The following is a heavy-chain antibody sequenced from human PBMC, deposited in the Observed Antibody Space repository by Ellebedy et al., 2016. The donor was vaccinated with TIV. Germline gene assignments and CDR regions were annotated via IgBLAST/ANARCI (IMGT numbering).Heavy chain of an antibody. D-gene: IGHD1-26*01. J-gene: IGHJ4*02. V-gene: IGHV3-7*01. CDR2: IKQDGSEK. CDR3: ATAGWWELPYFDY. CDR1: GFTFSSYW. Sequence: GESLKISXAASGFTFSSYWMSWVRQAPGKGLEWVANIKQDGSEKYYVDSVKGRFTISRDNAKNSLYLQMNSLRAEDTAVYYCATAGWWELPYFDYWGQGTLVTVSS.